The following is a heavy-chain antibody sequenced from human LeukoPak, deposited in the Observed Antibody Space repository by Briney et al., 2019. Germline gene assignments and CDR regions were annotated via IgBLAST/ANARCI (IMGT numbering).Heavy chain of an antibody. D-gene: IGHD1/OR15-1a*01. J-gene: IGHJ4*02. CDR2: ISAYNGNT. CDR1: GYTFSSYD. V-gene: IGHV1-18*01. Sequence: EASVKVSCKASGYTFSSYDISWVRQAPGQGLEWMGWISAYNGNTNYAQKLQGRVTMTTDTSTSTAYLELRSLRSDDTAVYYCARDVEQMSDYWGQGTLVTVSS. CDR3: ARDVEQMSDY.